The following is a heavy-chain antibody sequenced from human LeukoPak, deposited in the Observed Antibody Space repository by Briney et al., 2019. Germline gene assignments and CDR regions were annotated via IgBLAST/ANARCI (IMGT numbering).Heavy chain of an antibody. J-gene: IGHJ2*01. V-gene: IGHV1-69*06. CDR3: ASRAVAGTRLYWYFDL. Sequence: SVKVSCKASGGTFSSYAISWVRQALGQGLEWMGGIIPILGTANYAQKFQGRVTITADKSTSTAYMELSSLRSEDTAVYYCASRAVAGTRLYWYFDLWGRGTLVTVSS. CDR1: GGTFSSYA. CDR2: IIPILGTA. D-gene: IGHD6-19*01.